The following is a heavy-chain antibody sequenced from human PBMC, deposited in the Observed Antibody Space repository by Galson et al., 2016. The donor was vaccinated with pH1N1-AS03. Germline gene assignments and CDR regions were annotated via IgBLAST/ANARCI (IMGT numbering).Heavy chain of an antibody. D-gene: IGHD2-21*02. V-gene: IGHV1-46*01. CDR1: GYTFTLHF. J-gene: IGHJ6*02. CDR2: INPNVGYT. CDR3: TRVEVTCRGANCYSGTYHFYSIGMDG. Sequence: SVKVSCKASGYTFTLHFVHWLRHVPGQGLEWMGFINPNVGYTNVPQKFQGRVSMTRDTSTTTLYMELNSLRAEDTAVYYCTRVEVTCRGANCYSGTYHFYSIGMDGWGQGTTVTVSS.